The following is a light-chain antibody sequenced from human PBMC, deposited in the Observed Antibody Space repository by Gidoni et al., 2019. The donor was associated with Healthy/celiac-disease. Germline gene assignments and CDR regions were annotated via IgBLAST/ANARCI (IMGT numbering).Light chain of an antibody. CDR3: QQANSFPYT. CDR2: AAS. J-gene: IGKJ4*01. Sequence: DIQMTQSPSSVSASVGDRVTITCRASQGISRWLAWYQQRPGKAPKVLIYAASSLQSGVPSRFIGSGSVTDFPLTISSLQPEDFATYFCQQANSFPYTFGGGTKVEIK. CDR1: QGISRW. V-gene: IGKV1-12*02.